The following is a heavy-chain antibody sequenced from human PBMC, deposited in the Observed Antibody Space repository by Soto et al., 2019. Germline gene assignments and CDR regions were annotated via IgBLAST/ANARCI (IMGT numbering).Heavy chain of an antibody. J-gene: IGHJ6*02. V-gene: IGHV5-51*01. CDR1: GYSFTSYW. D-gene: IGHD2-2*01. CDR2: IYPGDSDT. CDR3: ARHYCSSTSCYPVYYYYYGMAV. Sequence: VESLNISCKGSGYSFTSYWIGWVRQMPGKGLEWMGIIYPGDSDTRYSPSFQGQVTISADKSISTAYLQWSSLKASDTAMYYCARHYCSSTSCYPVYYYYYGMAVWGQGTRVTVSS.